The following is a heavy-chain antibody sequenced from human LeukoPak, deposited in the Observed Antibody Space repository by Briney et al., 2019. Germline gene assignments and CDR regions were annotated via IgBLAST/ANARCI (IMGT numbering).Heavy chain of an antibody. D-gene: IGHD6-19*01. Sequence: GGSLRLSCAASGFTFSSYWMHWVRQAPGKGLVWVSRINSDGSSTSYADSVKGRFTIFRDNAKNTLYLQMNSLRAEDTAVYYCAREISGYSSGWIYYYYYGMDVWGQGTTVTVSS. CDR1: GFTFSSYW. CDR3: AREISGYSSGWIYYYYYGMDV. CDR2: INSDGSST. V-gene: IGHV3-74*01. J-gene: IGHJ6*02.